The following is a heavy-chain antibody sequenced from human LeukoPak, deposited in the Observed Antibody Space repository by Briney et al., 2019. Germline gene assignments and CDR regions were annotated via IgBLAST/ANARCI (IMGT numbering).Heavy chain of an antibody. J-gene: IGHJ4*02. Sequence: SETLSLTCAVYGGSFSGYYWSWIRQPPGKGLEWIGEINHSGSTNYNPSLKSRVTISVDTPKNQFSLKLSSVTAADTAVYYCARGPDIVVVPAAKAAGGLDYWGQGTLVTVSS. CDR2: INHSGST. CDR3: ARGPDIVVVPAAKAAGGLDY. CDR1: GGSFSGYY. V-gene: IGHV4-34*01. D-gene: IGHD2-2*01.